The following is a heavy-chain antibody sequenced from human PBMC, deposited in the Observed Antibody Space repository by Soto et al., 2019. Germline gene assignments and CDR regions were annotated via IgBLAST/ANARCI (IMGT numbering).Heavy chain of an antibody. CDR3: ARGDDYGDYVRGAFDI. CDR2: INSDGSST. V-gene: IGHV3-74*01. CDR1: GFTFSSYW. J-gene: IGHJ3*02. D-gene: IGHD4-17*01. Sequence: EVQLVESGGGLVQPGGSLRLSCAASGFTFSSYWMHWVRQAPGKGLVWVSRINSDGSSTSYADSVKGRFTISRDNAKNTLYLQMNSLRAEDTAVYYSARGDDYGDYVRGAFDIWGQGTMVTVSS.